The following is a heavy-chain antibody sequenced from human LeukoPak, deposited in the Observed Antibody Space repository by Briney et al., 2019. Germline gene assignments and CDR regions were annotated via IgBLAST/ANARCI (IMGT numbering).Heavy chain of an antibody. Sequence: GGSLRLSCAASGFTFSSYAMSWIRQAPGKGLEWVSAISGSGGSTYYADCVKGRFTISRDNSKNTLYLQMNSLRAEDTAVYYCATKHGKKRNPTDYWGQGTLVTVSS. CDR2: ISGSGGST. CDR3: ATKHGKKRNPTDY. CDR1: GFTFSSYA. V-gene: IGHV3-23*01. J-gene: IGHJ4*02. D-gene: IGHD1-1*01.